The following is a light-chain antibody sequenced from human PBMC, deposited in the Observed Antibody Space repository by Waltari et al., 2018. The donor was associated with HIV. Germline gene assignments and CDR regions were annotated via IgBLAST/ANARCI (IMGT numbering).Light chain of an antibody. Sequence: DIVMTQSPDSLVVSLGARATITCKSSQSVLYSSNNKNYLAWYQQKLGQPPKLLIYWASTRESGVPDRFSGSGSGTDFTLTISSLQAEDVAVYYCQQYYSTPLTFGQGTKVEIK. CDR2: WAS. CDR1: QSVLYSSNNKNY. J-gene: IGKJ1*01. CDR3: QQYYSTPLT. V-gene: IGKV4-1*01.